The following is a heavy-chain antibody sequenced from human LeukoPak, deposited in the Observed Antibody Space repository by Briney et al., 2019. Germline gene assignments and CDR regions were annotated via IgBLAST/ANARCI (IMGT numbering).Heavy chain of an antibody. J-gene: IGHJ4*02. CDR2: IYYSGST. D-gene: IGHD3-22*01. CDR3: AIGVRGLYYYDSSGYWVY. V-gene: IGHV4-59*01. CDR1: GGSISSYY. Sequence: RPSETLSLTCTVSGGSISSYYWSWIRQPPGKGLEWIGYIYYSGSTNYNPSLKSRVTISVDTSKNQFSLKLSSVTAADTAVYYCAIGVRGLYYYDSSGYWVYWGQGTLVTVSS.